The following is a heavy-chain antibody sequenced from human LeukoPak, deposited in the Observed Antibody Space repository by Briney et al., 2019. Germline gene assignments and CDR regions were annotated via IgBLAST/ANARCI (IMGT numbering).Heavy chain of an antibody. D-gene: IGHD3-22*01. J-gene: IGHJ5*02. CDR3: AKFIFYSGSEGYGDR. CDR1: GGSISSYY. V-gene: IGHV4-59*01. Sequence: PSETLSLTCTVSGGSISSYYWSWIRQPPGKGLEWVGYIYYSGSTNYNPSLKSRVTISVDTSRNQFSLKLSSVTAADTAVYYCAKFIFYSGSEGYGDRWGQGTLVTVSS. CDR2: IYYSGST.